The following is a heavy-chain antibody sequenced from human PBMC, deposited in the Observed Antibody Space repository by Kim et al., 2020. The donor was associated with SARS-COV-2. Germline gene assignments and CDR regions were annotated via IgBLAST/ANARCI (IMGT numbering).Heavy chain of an antibody. CDR2: ISGSGGST. CDR3: AKVRRVGVVVVITKQYYFDY. J-gene: IGHJ4*02. D-gene: IGHD3-22*01. Sequence: GGSLRLSCAASGFTFSSYAMSWVRQAPGKGLEWVSAISGSGGSTYYADSVKGRFTISRDNSKNTLYLQMNSLRAEDTAVYYCAKVRRVGVVVVITKQYYFDYWGQGTLVTVSS. V-gene: IGHV3-23*01. CDR1: GFTFSSYA.